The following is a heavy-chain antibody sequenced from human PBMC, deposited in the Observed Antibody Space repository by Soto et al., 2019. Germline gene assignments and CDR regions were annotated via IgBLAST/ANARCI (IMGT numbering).Heavy chain of an antibody. D-gene: IGHD3-16*01. J-gene: IGHJ3*02. V-gene: IGHV3-30*18. CDR2: ISYDGSNK. CDR1: GFTFSSYG. Sequence: PGGSLRLSCAASGFTFSSYGMHWVRQAPGKGLEWVAVISYDGSNKYYADSVKGRFTISRDNSKNTLYLQMNSLRAEDTAVYYCAKGPVSSRVGVAFDIWGQGTMVTVSS. CDR3: AKGPVSSRVGVAFDI.